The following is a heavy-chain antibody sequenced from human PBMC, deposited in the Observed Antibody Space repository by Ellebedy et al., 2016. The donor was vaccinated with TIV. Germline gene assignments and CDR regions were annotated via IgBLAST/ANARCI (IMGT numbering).Heavy chain of an antibody. J-gene: IGHJ4*02. V-gene: IGHV3-21*01. CDR2: ISWNSGNR. CDR3: VRTGRPWFDY. Sequence: GESLKISCAVSGFTFSSYSMNWVRQAPGKGLEWVSGISWNSGNRGYADSVKGRFTISRDNAKNTLYLQMNSLKAEDTAVYYCVRTGRPWFDYWGQGTLVTVSS. D-gene: IGHD2-8*02. CDR1: GFTFSSYS.